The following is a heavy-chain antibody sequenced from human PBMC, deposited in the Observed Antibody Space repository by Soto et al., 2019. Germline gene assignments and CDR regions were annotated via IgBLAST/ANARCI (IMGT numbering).Heavy chain of an antibody. CDR2: ISYDGSNK. D-gene: IGHD1-26*01. V-gene: IGHV3-30-3*01. CDR1: GFTISSYA. J-gene: IGHJ4*02. Sequence: PGGSLRLSCAASGFTISSYAMHRVRQAPGKGLEWVAVISYDGSNKYYADSVKGRFTISRDNSKNTLYLQMNSLRAEDTAVYYCAGALIVGATEGPFDYWGQGTLVTVSS. CDR3: AGALIVGATEGPFDY.